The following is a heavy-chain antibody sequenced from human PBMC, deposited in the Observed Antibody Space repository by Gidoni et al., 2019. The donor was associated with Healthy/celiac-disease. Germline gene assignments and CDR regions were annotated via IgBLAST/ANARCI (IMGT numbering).Heavy chain of an antibody. CDR3: TTVVGSMVRGVPYYFDY. J-gene: IGHJ4*02. Sequence: EVQLVESGGGLVKPGGSLRLSCAASGVTFSNAWMSWVRQAPGKGLEWVGRIKSKTDGGITDYAAPVKGRFTISRDDSKNTLYLQMNSLKTEDTAVYYCTTVVGSMVRGVPYYFDYWGQGTLVTVSS. CDR2: IKSKTDGGIT. D-gene: IGHD3-10*01. V-gene: IGHV3-15*01. CDR1: GVTFSNAW.